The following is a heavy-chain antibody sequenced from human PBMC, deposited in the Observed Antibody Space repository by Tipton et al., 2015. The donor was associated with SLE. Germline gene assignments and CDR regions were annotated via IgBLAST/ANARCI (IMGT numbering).Heavy chain of an antibody. CDR1: GDTISDHY. Sequence: TLSLTCTVSGDTISDHYWSWIWQPPGKGLEWIGYISYSGSTNYSPSLKSRVTISLDTSKTQFSLKLRSVTAADTAIYYCARGGYSSGWYGDYFVYCGQGTLVTVSS. J-gene: IGHJ4*02. CDR2: ISYSGST. V-gene: IGHV4-59*11. CDR3: ARGGYSSGWYGDYFVY. D-gene: IGHD6-19*01.